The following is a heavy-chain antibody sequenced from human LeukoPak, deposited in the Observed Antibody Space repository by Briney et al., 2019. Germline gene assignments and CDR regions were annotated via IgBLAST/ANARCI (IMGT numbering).Heavy chain of an antibody. V-gene: IGHV3-73*01. CDR2: IRSKVNSYAT. D-gene: IGHD6-13*01. Sequence: GGSLRLSCAASGFTFTDSTMHWVRQASGKGLEWVGRIRSKVNSYATAYAASVKGRFTISRDDSKNTAYLQMNSLKMEDTAVYYCTRHVVAAPSNIMDWFDPWGQGTLVTVSS. CDR1: GFTFTDST. J-gene: IGHJ5*02. CDR3: TRHVVAAPSNIMDWFDP.